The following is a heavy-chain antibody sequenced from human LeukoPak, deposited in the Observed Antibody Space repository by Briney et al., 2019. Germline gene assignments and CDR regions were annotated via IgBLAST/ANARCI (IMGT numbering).Heavy chain of an antibody. D-gene: IGHD6-13*01. CDR2: MNPNSGNT. V-gene: IGHV1-8*03. J-gene: IGHJ4*02. Sequence: ASVKVSCKASGYTFTSYDINWVRQATGQGLEWMGWMNPNSGNTGYAQKFQGRVTITRNTSISTAYMELSSLRSEDTAVYYCARVVGIAAAGVFDYWGQGTLVTVSS. CDR1: GYTFTSYD. CDR3: ARVVGIAAAGVFDY.